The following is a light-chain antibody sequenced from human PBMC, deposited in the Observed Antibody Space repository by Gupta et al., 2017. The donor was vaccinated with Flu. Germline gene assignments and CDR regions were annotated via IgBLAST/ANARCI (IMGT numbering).Light chain of an antibody. CDR2: DNN. J-gene: IGLJ2*01. CDR1: GSNIGSDF. V-gene: IGLV1-51*01. Sequence: SVLTHAPSVSAPPGQRVPISCSGSGSNIGSDFVSWYQHLPGTAPKLLIYDNNKRPSGIPDRFSGSKSGTSATLAITGLQTGDEADYYCESWDSGRGAKVFGGGTKLTVL. CDR3: ESWDSGRGAKV.